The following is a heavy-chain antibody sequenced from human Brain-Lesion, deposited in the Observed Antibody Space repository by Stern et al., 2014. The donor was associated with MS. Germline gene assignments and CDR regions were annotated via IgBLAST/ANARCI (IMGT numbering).Heavy chain of an antibody. CDR1: GGFISRSSYY. CDR2: IYYSGST. V-gene: IGHV4-39*01. Sequence: QVQLVESGPGLVKPSETLSLTCTVSGGFISRSSYYWAWIRQPPGKGLEWIGSIYYSGSTDYNPSLKNRVTISVDTSRNQFSLKLTSVTAADTAIYYCARRELDGGFDLRYNWFDPWGQGTLVTVSS. CDR3: ARRELDGGFDLRYNWFDP. D-gene: IGHD5-12*01. J-gene: IGHJ5*02.